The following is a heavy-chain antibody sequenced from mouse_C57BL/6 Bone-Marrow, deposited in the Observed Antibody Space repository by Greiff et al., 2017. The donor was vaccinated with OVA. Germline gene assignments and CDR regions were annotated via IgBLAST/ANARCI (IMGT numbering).Heavy chain of an antibody. Sequence: EVQRVESGAELVRPGASVKLSCTASGINIKDYYMHWVKQRPEQGLEWIGWIDPENGDTEYASKFQGKATITVDTSSNTAYLQLSSLTSEDTAVYYCDGYYYWGQGTTLTVSS. CDR3: DGYYY. CDR2: IDPENGDT. V-gene: IGHV14-4*01. CDR1: GINIKDYY. D-gene: IGHD2-3*01. J-gene: IGHJ2*01.